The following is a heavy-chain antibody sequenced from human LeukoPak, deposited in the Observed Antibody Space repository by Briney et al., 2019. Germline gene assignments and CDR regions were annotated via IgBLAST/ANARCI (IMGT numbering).Heavy chain of an antibody. CDR3: ARDQGGVGY. J-gene: IGHJ4*02. CDR2: ISSFSGTI. D-gene: IGHD3-16*01. V-gene: IGHV3-48*01. Sequence: PGGSLRLSCVASGITFSHYSMNWVRQAPGKGLEWVSYISSFSGTINYADSVKGRFTTSRDNAKNSLYLQMNSLRAEDTAVYYCARDQGGVGYWGQGTLVTVSS. CDR1: GITFSHYS.